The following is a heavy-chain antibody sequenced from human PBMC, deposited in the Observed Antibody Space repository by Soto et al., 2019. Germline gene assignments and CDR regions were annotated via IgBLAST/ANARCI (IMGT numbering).Heavy chain of an antibody. V-gene: IGHV3-49*03. J-gene: IGHJ6*02. CDR1: GFTFGDHA. Sequence: PGGSLRLSCIGSGFTFGDHAMSWFRQAPWKGLEWVGFIRSKAYGGTTEYAASVKGRFTISRDDSNSIAYLQMNSLKTEDTAVYYCQYQLLTYYYGMDVWGQGTTVTVSS. CDR3: QYQLLTYYYGMDV. D-gene: IGHD2-2*01. CDR2: IRSKAYGGTT.